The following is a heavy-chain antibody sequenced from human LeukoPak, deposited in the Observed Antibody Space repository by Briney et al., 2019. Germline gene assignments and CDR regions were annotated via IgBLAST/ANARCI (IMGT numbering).Heavy chain of an antibody. CDR1: GYTFTGYY. CDR2: INPNSCGT. J-gene: IGHJ5*02. CDR3: AREGRFSNNGVRNWFDP. Sequence: ASVKVSCKASGYTFTGYYMHWVRQAPGQGLEGMGWINPNSCGTNYAQKFQGRVTMTGDTSISTAYMELSRLRSDDTAVYYCAREGRFSNNGVRNWFDPWGQGRLVSVCS. V-gene: IGHV1-2*02. D-gene: IGHD2-8*01.